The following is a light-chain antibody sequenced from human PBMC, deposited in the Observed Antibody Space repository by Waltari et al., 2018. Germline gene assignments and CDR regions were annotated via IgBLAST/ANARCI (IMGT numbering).Light chain of an antibody. CDR2: GIS. CDR3: QQYNDWRPLT. Sequence: EIVMTQSPATLSVSPGDRATLSCRASQTVSRNLAWYLQKPGQAPRLPIYGISTRATGIPARFSGSGSETEFTLTISSLQSQDFAWYYCQQYNDWRPLTIGGGTKVEIK. CDR1: QTVSRN. V-gene: IGKV3-15*01. J-gene: IGKJ4*01.